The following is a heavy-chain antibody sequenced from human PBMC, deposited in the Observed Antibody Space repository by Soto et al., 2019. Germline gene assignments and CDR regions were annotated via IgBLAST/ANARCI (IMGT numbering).Heavy chain of an antibody. CDR1: GFTFSSYA. Sequence: GGSLRLSRAASGFTFSSYAMSWVRQAPGKGLEWVSAISGSGGSTYYADSVKGRFTISRDNSKNTLYLQMNSLRAEDTAVYYCAKEPPAGKYIAVAAQVDYWGQGTLVTVSS. J-gene: IGHJ4*02. V-gene: IGHV3-23*01. CDR2: ISGSGGST. D-gene: IGHD6-19*01. CDR3: AKEPPAGKYIAVAAQVDY.